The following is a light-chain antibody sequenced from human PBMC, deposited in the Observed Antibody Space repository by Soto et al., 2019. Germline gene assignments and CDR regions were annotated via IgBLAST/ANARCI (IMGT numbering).Light chain of an antibody. Sequence: EIVMTQSPVALSVSPGERAALSCRASQSVGRNFAWYQQRPGQAPRVLIYGTSTRTTGVPARFSGSESGTDFALTISSLQSEDFAVYYCQQYNNWPYTLGQGTRLEIK. V-gene: IGKV3-15*01. CDR2: GTS. CDR3: QQYNNWPYT. J-gene: IGKJ2*01. CDR1: QSVGRN.